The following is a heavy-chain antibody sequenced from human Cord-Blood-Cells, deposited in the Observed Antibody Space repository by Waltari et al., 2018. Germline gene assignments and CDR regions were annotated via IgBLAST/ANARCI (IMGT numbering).Heavy chain of an antibody. J-gene: IGHJ5*02. CDR2: IYYSGST. V-gene: IGHV4-59*08. Sequence: QVQLQESGPGLVKPSETLSLTCTVSGGSISSYYWSWIRQPTGKGLEWIGYIYYSGSTNYNPSLKSRVTISVDTSKTQFSLKLSSVTAADTAVYYCARHPRYSGSINWFDPWGQGTLVTVSS. CDR3: ARHPRYSGSINWFDP. CDR1: GGSISSYY. D-gene: IGHD1-26*01.